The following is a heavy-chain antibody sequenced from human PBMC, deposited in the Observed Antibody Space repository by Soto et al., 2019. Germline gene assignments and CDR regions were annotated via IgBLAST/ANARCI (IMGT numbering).Heavy chain of an antibody. D-gene: IGHD4-17*01. CDR1: GGSISSGGYY. CDR3: VREIPNYGDYDFRFDP. V-gene: IGHV4-31*03. CDR2: IYYSGST. Sequence: QVQLQESGPGLVKPSQTLSLTRTVSGGSISSGGYYWSWIRQHPGKGLEWIGYIYYSGSTYYNPSLKSRVTISVDTSKNQFSLKLSSVTAADTAVYYCVREIPNYGDYDFRFDPWGQGTLVTVSS. J-gene: IGHJ5*02.